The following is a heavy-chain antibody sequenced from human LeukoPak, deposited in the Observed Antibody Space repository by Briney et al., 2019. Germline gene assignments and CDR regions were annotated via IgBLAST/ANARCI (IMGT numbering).Heavy chain of an antibody. CDR3: ARENGGNPPYVY. CDR2: ISAYNGNR. D-gene: IGHD4-23*01. CDR1: GNTFTSYG. J-gene: IGHJ4*02. Sequence: ASVKISCKASGNTFTSYGISWVRQAPGQGLEWMGWISAYNGNRNYAQKLQGRVTMTTDTSTSTAYMELRSLRSDDTAVYYCARENGGNPPYVYWGQGTLVTVSS. V-gene: IGHV1-18*01.